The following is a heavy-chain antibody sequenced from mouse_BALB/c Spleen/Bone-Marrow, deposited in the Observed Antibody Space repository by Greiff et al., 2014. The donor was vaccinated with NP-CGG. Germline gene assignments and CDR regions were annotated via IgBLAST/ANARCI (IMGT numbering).Heavy chain of an antibody. Sequence: QVQLQQSGSVLVRPGAPVKLSCKASGYTFTSSWMHWAKQRPGQGLEWIGEIHPNSGNTNYNEKFKGKATLTVDTSSSTAYVDLSSLTSEDSAVYYCAREKIYGNCLWYFDVWGAGTTVTVSS. CDR1: GYTFTSSW. J-gene: IGHJ1*01. D-gene: IGHD2-1*01. CDR3: AREKIYGNCLWYFDV. V-gene: IGHV1S130*01. CDR2: IHPNSGNT.